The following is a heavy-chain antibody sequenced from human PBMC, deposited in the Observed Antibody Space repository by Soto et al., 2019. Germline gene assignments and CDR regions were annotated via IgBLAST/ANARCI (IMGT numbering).Heavy chain of an antibody. CDR3: ARDAYIVVVPAASLDP. CDR2: IWYDGSNK. J-gene: IGHJ5*02. V-gene: IGHV3-33*01. Sequence: GGSLRLSCAASGFTFSSYGMHWVRQAPGKGLEWVAVIWYDGSNKYYADSVKGRFTISRDNSKNTLYLQMNSLRAEDTAVYHCARDAYIVVVPAASLDPWGQGTLLTVSS. D-gene: IGHD2-2*01. CDR1: GFTFSSYG.